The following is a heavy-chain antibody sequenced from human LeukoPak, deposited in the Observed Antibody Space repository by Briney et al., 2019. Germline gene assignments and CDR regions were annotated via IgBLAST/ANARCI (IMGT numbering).Heavy chain of an antibody. CDR1: GFTFSNYS. D-gene: IGHD2-15*01. CDR2: ISTTSSTI. Sequence: TGGSLRLSCAASGFTFSNYSMNWVRQAPGKGLEWVSYISTTSSTIYYADSAKGRFTISRDNAKNSLYLQMNSLRAEDTAVYYCARAYCNGGSCYWYFDLWGRGTLVTVSS. V-gene: IGHV3-48*04. J-gene: IGHJ2*01. CDR3: ARAYCNGGSCYWYFDL.